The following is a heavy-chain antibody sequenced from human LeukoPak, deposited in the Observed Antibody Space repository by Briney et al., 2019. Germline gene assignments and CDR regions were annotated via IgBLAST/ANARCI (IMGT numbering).Heavy chain of an antibody. V-gene: IGHV4-34*01. CDR3: ARVGGYHTYFDY. CDR2: INHSGST. J-gene: IGHJ4*02. Sequence: PSETLSLTCAVYGGSFSGYYWSWIRQPPGKGLEWIGEINHSGSTNYNPSLKSRVTISVDTSKNQFSLKLSSVTAADTAVYYCARVGGYHTYFDYWGQGTLVTVSS. D-gene: IGHD5-12*01. CDR1: GGSFSGYY.